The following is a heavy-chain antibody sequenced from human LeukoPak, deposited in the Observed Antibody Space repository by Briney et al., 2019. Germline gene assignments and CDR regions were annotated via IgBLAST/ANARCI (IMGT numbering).Heavy chain of an antibody. CDR2: ISGSGGST. V-gene: IGHV3-23*01. Sequence: GGSLRLSCVASGFTFSSYGMSWVRQAPGKGLEWVSAISGSGGSTYYADSVKGRFTISRDNSKNTLYLQMNSLRAEDTAVYYCAKEGQTYYYDSSGYYKPNDAFDIWGQGTMVTVSS. D-gene: IGHD3-22*01. CDR1: GFTFSSYG. CDR3: AKEGQTYYYDSSGYYKPNDAFDI. J-gene: IGHJ3*02.